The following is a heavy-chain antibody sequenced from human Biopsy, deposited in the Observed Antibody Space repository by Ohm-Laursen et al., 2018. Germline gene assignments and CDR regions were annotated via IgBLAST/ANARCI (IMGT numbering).Heavy chain of an antibody. CDR1: GVSITAYY. D-gene: IGHD3/OR15-3a*01. CDR3: ASRGLVMASDYYFDD. Sequence: SETLSLTCPVSGVSITAYYWSWIRQPPGKGLECIGNIHHSGSTNYNPSLKSRLTISVDTSKNQFSLKLSSVTAADTAVYYCASRGLVMASDYYFDDWGQGTLVTVSS. CDR2: IHHSGST. V-gene: IGHV4-4*09. J-gene: IGHJ4*02.